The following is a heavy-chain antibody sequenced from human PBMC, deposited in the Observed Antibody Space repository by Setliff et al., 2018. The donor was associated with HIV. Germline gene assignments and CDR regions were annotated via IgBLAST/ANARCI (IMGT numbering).Heavy chain of an antibody. CDR1: GGSISSGGYS. CDR2: IYHSGST. D-gene: IGHD3-22*01. CDR3: ARAGYYDSSGHNGLDY. Sequence: SETLSLTCAVSGGSISSGGYSWSWIRQPPGKGLEWIGYIYHSGSTYYNPSLKSRVTISVDRSKNQFSLKLSSVTAADTAVYYCARAGYYDSSGHNGLDYWGQGTLVTVSS. J-gene: IGHJ4*02. V-gene: IGHV4-30-2*01.